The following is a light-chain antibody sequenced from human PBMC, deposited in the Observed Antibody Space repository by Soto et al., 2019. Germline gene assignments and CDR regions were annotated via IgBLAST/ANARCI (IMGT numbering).Light chain of an antibody. Sequence: DIVMTQSPESLAVSLGERATINCKSSQSVLYSSNNKNHLAWYQQKPGQPPKLVIYWASTRESGVPDRFSGSGSGTDFTLTISILQAEDVAVYYFYQDFSTPHTFGGGTKVDI. J-gene: IGKJ4*01. V-gene: IGKV4-1*01. CDR1: QSVLYSSNNKNH. CDR2: WAS. CDR3: YQDFSTPHT.